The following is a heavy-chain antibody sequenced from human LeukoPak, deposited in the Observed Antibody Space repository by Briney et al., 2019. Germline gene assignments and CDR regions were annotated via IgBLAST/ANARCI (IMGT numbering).Heavy chain of an antibody. CDR1: GYTFTDYY. CDR3: ARDSSSWHYNWFDP. CDR2: INPNSGGRDT. Sequence: ASVKVSCKAFGYTFTDYYMHWVRQAPGQGLEWMGYINPNSGGRDTDYARKFQGRVTMTTDTSISTAYMELRSLRSDDTAVYYCARDSSSWHYNWFDPWGQGTLVTVSS. V-gene: IGHV1-2*02. J-gene: IGHJ5*02. D-gene: IGHD6-13*01.